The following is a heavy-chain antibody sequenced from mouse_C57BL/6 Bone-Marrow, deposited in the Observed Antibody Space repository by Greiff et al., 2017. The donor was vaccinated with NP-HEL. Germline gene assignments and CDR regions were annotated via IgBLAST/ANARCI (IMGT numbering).Heavy chain of an antibody. D-gene: IGHD1-1*01. CDR2: INPSNGGT. CDR3: ARGNYYGSSPAYAMDY. V-gene: IGHV1-53*01. J-gene: IGHJ4*01. CDR1: GYTFTSYW. Sequence: QVQLQQPGTELVKPGASVKLSCKASGYTFTSYWMHWVKQRPGQGLEWIGNINPSNGGTNYNEKFKSKATLTVDKSSSTAYMQLSSLTSEDSAVYYCARGNYYGSSPAYAMDYWGQGTSVTVSS.